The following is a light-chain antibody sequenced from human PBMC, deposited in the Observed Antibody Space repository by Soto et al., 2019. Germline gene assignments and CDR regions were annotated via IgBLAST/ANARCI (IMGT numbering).Light chain of an antibody. V-gene: IGKV1-12*01. J-gene: IGKJ4*01. Sequence: DIQMTQSPSSVSASVGDRVTITCRASQDISGLLAWYQQKPGTAPKLLIYPSSSLQTGVPSRFSGSGSGTDFTLTISSLQPEDFATYYCQQTNNFPLTFGGGTKVEIK. CDR1: QDISGL. CDR2: PSS. CDR3: QQTNNFPLT.